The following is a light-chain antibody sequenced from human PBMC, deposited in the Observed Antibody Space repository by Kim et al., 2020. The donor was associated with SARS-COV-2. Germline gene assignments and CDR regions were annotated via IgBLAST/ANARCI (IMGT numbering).Light chain of an antibody. J-gene: IGKJ1*01. V-gene: IGKV1-5*03. Sequence: SEGDKVTITCRASQIFISWVVWCQCKQAKTPTVLIYKASTIAKGVPSRCSGSGSGTEFTLTISSLQPDDFATYYCQQYDNVRRTFGQGTKVDIK. CDR3: QQYDNVRRT. CDR1: QIFISW. CDR2: KAS.